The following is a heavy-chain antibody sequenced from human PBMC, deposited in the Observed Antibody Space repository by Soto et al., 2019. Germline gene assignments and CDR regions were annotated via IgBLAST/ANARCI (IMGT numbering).Heavy chain of an antibody. Sequence: EVQLVESGGGLVKPGGSLRLSCVVSGFTFSSFTMNWVRQAPGKGLEWVSSISSISYIYYADSVKGRFTISRDNAKNSVYLQMNSLRAEDTAVYYCARGPTSGTYVYWGQGTLVTVSS. CDR2: ISSISYI. D-gene: IGHD1-26*01. J-gene: IGHJ4*02. CDR1: GFTFSSFT. CDR3: ARGPTSGTYVY. V-gene: IGHV3-21*06.